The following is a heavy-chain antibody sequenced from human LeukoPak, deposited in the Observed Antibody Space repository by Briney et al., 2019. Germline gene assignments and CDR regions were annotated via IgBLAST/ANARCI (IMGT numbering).Heavy chain of an antibody. Sequence: SETLSLTCSVSGGSITTYYWSWLRQPAGKRLEWIGRIYATGSSTYNPSLKSRVSMSVDTSKNLLSLNLSSVTAADTAVYYCARRSLNNWYFDLWGRGTLVTVSS. CDR3: ARRSLNNWYFDL. D-gene: IGHD1/OR15-1a*01. J-gene: IGHJ2*01. CDR2: IYATGSS. CDR1: GGSITTYY. V-gene: IGHV4-4*07.